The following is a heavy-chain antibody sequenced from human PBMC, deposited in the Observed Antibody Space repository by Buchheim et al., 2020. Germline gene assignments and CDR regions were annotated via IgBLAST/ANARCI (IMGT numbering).Heavy chain of an antibody. CDR2: ISGNGVST. J-gene: IGHJ4*02. CDR1: GFRFSTYA. Sequence: EVQLLESGGGLVQPGGSLRLSCAASGFRFSTYAMSWVRQAPGKGLEWVSGISGNGVSTNYADSVKGRFTIPRANSKNTLYLQVISLSAADTAVYYCAKERDYDFFDYWGQGTL. CDR3: AKERDYDFFDY. V-gene: IGHV3-23*01. D-gene: IGHD4-17*01.